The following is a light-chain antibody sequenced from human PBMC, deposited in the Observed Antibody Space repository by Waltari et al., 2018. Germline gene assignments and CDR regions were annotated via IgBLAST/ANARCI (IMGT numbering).Light chain of an antibody. CDR1: SSDVGGYNY. J-gene: IGLJ1*01. V-gene: IGLV2-8*01. CDR3: SSYAGSLDV. Sequence: QSALTQPPSASGSPGQSVTISCTGTSSDVGGYNYVSWYQQHPGKAPKLMIYEVSKRPSGVPDRFSGSNAGNTASLTVSVLQAEDEADYYCSSYAGSLDVFGTGTKVTVL. CDR2: EVS.